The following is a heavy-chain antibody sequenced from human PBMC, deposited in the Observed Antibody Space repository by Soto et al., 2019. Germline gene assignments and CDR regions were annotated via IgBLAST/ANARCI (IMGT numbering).Heavy chain of an antibody. V-gene: IGHV3-23*01. CDR2: ISGSGGRT. J-gene: IGHJ5*02. D-gene: IGHD4-17*01. CDR3: AKDPYKNYGHDWFDP. CDR1: GFSFSDYA. Sequence: PGGSLRLSCAASGFSFSDYAMTWVRQAPGKGLEWVSAISGSGGRTHYADSVKGRFAISRDNSKNTLYLQMNSLRAEDTVVYYCAKDPYKNYGHDWFDPWGQGTQVTVSS.